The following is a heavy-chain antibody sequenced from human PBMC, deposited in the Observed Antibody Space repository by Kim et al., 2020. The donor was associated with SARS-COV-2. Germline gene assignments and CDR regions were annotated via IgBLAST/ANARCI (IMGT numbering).Heavy chain of an antibody. V-gene: IGHV4-39*02. J-gene: IGHJ4*02. Sequence: SETLSLTCSVSGGSINSGSYYWAWIRQPPGKGLEWIGSMHYRGSTYYNPSLKSRVTTSVDTSKNYFSLRLTFVTAADTAVYYCARLDCIGGSCYHGFDYWGQGTLVTVSS. CDR3: ARLDCIGGSCYHGFDY. D-gene: IGHD2-15*01. CDR1: GGSINSGSYY. CDR2: MHYRGST.